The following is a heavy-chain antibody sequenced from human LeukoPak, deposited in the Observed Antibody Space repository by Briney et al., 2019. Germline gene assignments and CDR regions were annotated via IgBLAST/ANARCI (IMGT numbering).Heavy chain of an antibody. Sequence: SETLSLTCTVSGGSISSSSYYWGWIRQPPGKGLEWIGSIYYSGSTYYKPSLKSRVTISVDTSKNQFSLKLSSVTAADTAVYYCARPDYGDSGRFDYWGQGTLVTDSS. CDR2: IYYSGST. V-gene: IGHV4-39*01. J-gene: IGHJ4*02. D-gene: IGHD4-17*01. CDR3: ARPDYGDSGRFDY. CDR1: GGSISSSSYY.